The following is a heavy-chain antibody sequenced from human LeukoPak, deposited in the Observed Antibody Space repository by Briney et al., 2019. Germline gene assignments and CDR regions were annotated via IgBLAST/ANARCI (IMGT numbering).Heavy chain of an antibody. CDR2: TTARGDSP. CDR3: AKIRAGYIPDAFDV. V-gene: IGHV3-23*01. Sequence: GGSLRLSCVASGFTFSNYAMGWVRQAPGKGLEWVSVTTARGDSPYYAQSVKGRFTISRDNSENTLYLQMSSLRAEDTAIYYCAKIRAGYIPDAFDVWGRGTMVTVSS. CDR1: GFTFSNYA. J-gene: IGHJ3*01. D-gene: IGHD5-24*01.